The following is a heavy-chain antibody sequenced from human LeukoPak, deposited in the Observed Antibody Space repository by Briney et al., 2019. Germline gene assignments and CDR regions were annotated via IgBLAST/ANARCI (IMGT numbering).Heavy chain of an antibody. D-gene: IGHD4-17*01. Sequence: SETLSLTCAVYGGSFSGYYWSWLRQAPGKGLEWIGEINHSGSTNYNPSLKSRVTISVDTSKNQFSLKLSSVTAADTAVYYCARYTVPQGAFDIWGQGTMVTVSS. CDR1: GGSFSGYY. J-gene: IGHJ3*02. CDR2: INHSGST. V-gene: IGHV4-34*01. CDR3: ARYTVPQGAFDI.